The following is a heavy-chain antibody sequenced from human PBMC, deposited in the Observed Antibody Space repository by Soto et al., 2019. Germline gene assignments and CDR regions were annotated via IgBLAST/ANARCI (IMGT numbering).Heavy chain of an antibody. CDR1: GDSISSYY. Sequence: QVRLQESGPGLVKPSETLSLTCSVSGDSISSYYWSWIRQPPGKGLEWIGYMYNTGSTIYNPSLKSLVTISGDTSKNQFSLKLNSVTAADTAVYYCARDLWGYCGADCYPLDVWGQGTTVTVSS. CDR2: MYNTGST. D-gene: IGHD2-21*02. J-gene: IGHJ6*02. CDR3: ARDLWGYCGADCYPLDV. V-gene: IGHV4-59*01.